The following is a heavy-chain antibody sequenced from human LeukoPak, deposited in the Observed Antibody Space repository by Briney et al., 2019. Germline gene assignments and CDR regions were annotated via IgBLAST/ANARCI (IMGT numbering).Heavy chain of an antibody. J-gene: IGHJ5*02. Sequence: ASETLSLTGTVSGGSISSSSYYWGWIRQPPGKGLEWIGSIYYSGSTYYNPSLKSRVTISVDTSKNQFSLKLSSVTAADTAVYYCAIQGRHLTHGGATPRWFDPWGQGTLVTVSS. D-gene: IGHD1-26*01. CDR2: IYYSGST. V-gene: IGHV4-39*01. CDR3: AIQGRHLTHGGATPRWFDP. CDR1: GGSISSSSYY.